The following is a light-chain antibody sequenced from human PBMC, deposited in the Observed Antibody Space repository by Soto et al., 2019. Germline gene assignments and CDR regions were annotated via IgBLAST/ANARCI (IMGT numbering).Light chain of an antibody. V-gene: IGKV3-11*01. CDR2: DAS. Sequence: DIVLTQSPATLSLSPGERATLSCRASQSVSSYLAWYHQRPGHVPRLLIYDASKRATGIPARFSASGSGTDFTLTISSLEPEDFAIYFCQQRSNWPPMYTFGQGTKLEIK. J-gene: IGKJ2*01. CDR3: QQRSNWPPMYT. CDR1: QSVSSY.